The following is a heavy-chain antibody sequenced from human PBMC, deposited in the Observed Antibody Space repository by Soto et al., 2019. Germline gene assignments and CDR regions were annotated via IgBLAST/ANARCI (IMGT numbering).Heavy chain of an antibody. Sequence: TLSLTCAVSGGSISSSNWWSWVRQPPGKGLEWIGEIYHSGSTNYNPSLKSRVTISVDKSKNQFSLKLSSVTAADTAVYYCARVREYSYGYYYYGMDVWGQGTTVTVSS. V-gene: IGHV4-4*02. J-gene: IGHJ6*02. CDR2: IYHSGST. CDR1: GGSISSSNW. D-gene: IGHD5-18*01. CDR3: ARVREYSYGYYYYGMDV.